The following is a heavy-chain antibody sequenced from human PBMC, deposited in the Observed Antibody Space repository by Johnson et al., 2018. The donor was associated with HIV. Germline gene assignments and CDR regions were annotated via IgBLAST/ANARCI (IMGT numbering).Heavy chain of an antibody. Sequence: QEQLEESGGGVVQPGGSLRLSCAASGFTFSSYGMHWVRQAPGKGLAWVAFIRYDGSNKYYADSVKGRFTISRDNSKNTLYLQMNSLRAEDTAVYYCAKDSRRWGAFSDAFDIWGQGTMVTVSS. CDR1: GFTFSSYG. V-gene: IGHV3-30*02. CDR3: AKDSRRWGAFSDAFDI. D-gene: IGHD1-26*01. J-gene: IGHJ3*02. CDR2: IRYDGSNK.